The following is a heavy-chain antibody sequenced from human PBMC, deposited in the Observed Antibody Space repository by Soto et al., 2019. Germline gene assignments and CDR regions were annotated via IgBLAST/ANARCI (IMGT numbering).Heavy chain of an antibody. Sequence: PGGSLRLSCAASGFPFSSYSMNWVRQAPKKGLERVSSISSSSSYIYYAGSVKGRCTISRDNAKNSLYLLMNSLRAEDTAMDFFARDFVSVKWPLDYWGQGTLVTVSS. CDR3: ARDFVSVKWPLDY. J-gene: IGHJ4*02. CDR1: GFPFSSYS. CDR2: ISSSSSYI. D-gene: IGHD2-21*01. V-gene: IGHV3-21*01.